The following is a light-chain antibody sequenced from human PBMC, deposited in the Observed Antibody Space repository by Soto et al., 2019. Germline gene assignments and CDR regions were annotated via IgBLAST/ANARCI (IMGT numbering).Light chain of an antibody. V-gene: IGLV2-14*01. Sequence: QSALTQPASVSGSPGQSITISCTGTSSEVGGYNYVSWYQQHPGKAPKLMIYDVSNRPSGVSNRFSGSKSGNTASLTISGLQAEDEADYYCSSYTSSSTLWVFGGGTKLTVL. CDR2: DVS. CDR3: SSYTSSSTLWV. J-gene: IGLJ3*02. CDR1: SSEVGGYNY.